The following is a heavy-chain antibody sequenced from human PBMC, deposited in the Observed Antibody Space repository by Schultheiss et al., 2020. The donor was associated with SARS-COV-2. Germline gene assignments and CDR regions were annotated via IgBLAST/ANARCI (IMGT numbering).Heavy chain of an antibody. CDR1: GGSISSGAYY. V-gene: IGHV4-30-2*01. CDR3: ARRPGGIAAARFDP. D-gene: IGHD6-13*01. J-gene: IGHJ5*02. Sequence: SETLSLTCTVSGGSISSGAYYWSWIRQPPGKGLEWIGYIYHSGSTYYNPSLKSRVTISVDTSKNQFSLKLSSVTAADTAVYYCARRPGGIAAARFDPWGQGTLVTVSS. CDR2: IYHSGST.